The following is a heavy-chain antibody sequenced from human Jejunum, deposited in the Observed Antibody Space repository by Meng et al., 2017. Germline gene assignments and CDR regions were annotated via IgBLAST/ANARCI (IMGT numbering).Heavy chain of an antibody. CDR3: PTPGGITGRSHWYFDL. CDR1: GFTFISPA. D-gene: IGHD3-10*01. Sequence: SVKVSCKASGFTFISPAVQWVRQPRGQRLEWIGWIVVGSGDTNYAPKFQERVTITRDMSSNTAYMELNSLTSEDTAVYYCPTPGGITGRSHWYFDLWGRGTLVTVSS. CDR2: IVVGSGDT. J-gene: IGHJ2*01. V-gene: IGHV1-58*01.